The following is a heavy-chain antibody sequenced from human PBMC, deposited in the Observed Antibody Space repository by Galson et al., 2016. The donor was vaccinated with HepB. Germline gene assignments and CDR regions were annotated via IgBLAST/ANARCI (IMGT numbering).Heavy chain of an antibody. J-gene: IGHJ5*02. CDR2: ISGSGGST. CDR3: ATQKYYDILTGIPGNWFDP. Sequence: SLRLSCAASGFTFSSNAMTWVRQAPGKGLEWVSGISGSGGSTYYAESVKGRFTIYSDNSKNTLYLQMNSLRVEDTAIYYCATQKYYDILTGIPGNWFDPWGQGTLVTVSS. D-gene: IGHD3-9*01. V-gene: IGHV3-23*01. CDR1: GFTFSSNA.